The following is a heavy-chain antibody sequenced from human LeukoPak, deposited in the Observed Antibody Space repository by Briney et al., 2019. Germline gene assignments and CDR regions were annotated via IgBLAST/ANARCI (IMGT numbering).Heavy chain of an antibody. J-gene: IGHJ4*02. V-gene: IGHV5-51*01. CDR2: IYPGDSDT. Sequence: GESLKISCKGSGYSFTSYWIGCGRQMPGKGLEWMGIIYPGDSDTRYSPSFQGQVTISADKSISTAYLQWSSLKASDTAMYYCARPQFWNPYYFDYWGQGTLVTVSS. CDR1: GYSFTSYW. D-gene: IGHD1-1*01. CDR3: ARPQFWNPYYFDY.